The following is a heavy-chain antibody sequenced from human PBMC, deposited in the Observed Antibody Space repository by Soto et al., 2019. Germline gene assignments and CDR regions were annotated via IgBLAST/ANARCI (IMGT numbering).Heavy chain of an antibody. V-gene: IGHV3-48*03. CDR1: GFTFSSYE. CDR2: INSDGGTR. D-gene: IGHD1-26*01. J-gene: IGHJ4*02. CDR3: ARDARTFSGRIRHLDY. Sequence: GGSLRLSCAAPGFTFSSYEMNWVRQAPGKGLERVSYINSDGGTRYYADSVKGRFTISRDNAKNSLYLQMNSLRAEDTAVYYCARDARTFSGRIRHLDYWGQGTLVTVSS.